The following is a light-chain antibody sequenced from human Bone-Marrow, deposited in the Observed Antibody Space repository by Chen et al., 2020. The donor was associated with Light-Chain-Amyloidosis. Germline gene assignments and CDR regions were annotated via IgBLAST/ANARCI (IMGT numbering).Light chain of an antibody. CDR3: QVWDRSSDRPV. CDR1: NIGSTS. J-gene: IGLJ3*02. Sequence: SYVLTQPSSVSVAPGQTATIACGGNNIGSTSVHWYQQTPGQAPLLVVYDDSDRPSGIPERLSGANSGNTATRTVGRVEAGEEADYYCQVWDRSSDRPVFGGGTKLTVL. CDR2: DDS. V-gene: IGLV3-21*02.